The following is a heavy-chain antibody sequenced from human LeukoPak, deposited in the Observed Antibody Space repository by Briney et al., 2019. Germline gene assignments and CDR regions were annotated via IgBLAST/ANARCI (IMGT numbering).Heavy chain of an antibody. Sequence: QSGGSLGLSCAASGFAFSSYDMSWVRQSPGKGREWVSANSGSGGSTYYADSVKGRFTISTDNSKNTLYLQMDSLRGEDTAVYYCAKAETTSGYFWGQGTLVTVSS. CDR2: NSGSGGST. D-gene: IGHD1-7*01. CDR1: GFAFSSYD. V-gene: IGHV3-23*01. J-gene: IGHJ4*02. CDR3: AKAETTSGYF.